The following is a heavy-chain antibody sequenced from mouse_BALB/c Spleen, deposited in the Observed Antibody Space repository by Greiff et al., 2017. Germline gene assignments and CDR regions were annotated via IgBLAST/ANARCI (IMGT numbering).Heavy chain of an antibody. CDR3: ARAGAYYYGSSAYAMDY. V-gene: IGHV5-6-5*01. Sequence: DVKLVESGGGLVKPGGSLKLSCAASGFTFSSYAMSWVRQTPEKRLEWVASISSGGSTYYPDSVKGRFTISRDNARNILYLQMSSLRSEDTAMYYCARAGAYYYGSSAYAMDYWGQGTSVTVSS. D-gene: IGHD1-1*01. J-gene: IGHJ4*01. CDR1: GFTFSSYA. CDR2: ISSGGST.